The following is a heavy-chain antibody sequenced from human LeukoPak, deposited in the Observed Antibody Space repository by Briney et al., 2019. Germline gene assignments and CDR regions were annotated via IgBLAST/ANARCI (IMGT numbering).Heavy chain of an antibody. CDR3: ARAQNVYDSSGYYSDFDY. CDR1: GDSVSSNSAA. V-gene: IGHV6-1*01. Sequence: SQTLSLTCAISGDSVSSNSAAWNWIRQSPSKGLEWLRRTYHRSKWYNDYAVSVKSRITINPDTSKNQFSLQLNSVTPEDTAVYYCARAQNVYDSSGYYSDFDYWGQGTLVTVSS. J-gene: IGHJ4*02. CDR2: TYHRSKWYN. D-gene: IGHD3-22*01.